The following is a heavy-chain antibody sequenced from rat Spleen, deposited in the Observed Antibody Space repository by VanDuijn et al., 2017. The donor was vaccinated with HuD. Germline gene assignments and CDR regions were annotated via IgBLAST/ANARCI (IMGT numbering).Heavy chain of an antibody. CDR1: GFTFSNYG. V-gene: IGHV5-19*01. J-gene: IGHJ2*01. D-gene: IGHD1-1*01. Sequence: EVQLVESGGGLVQPGRSLKLSCAASGFTFSNYGMHWIRQSPGKGLEWVASISYDGSSTYYRDSVKGRFTISRDNTKNTLYLQMDSLRSEDTATYYCAGSGTAHWGQGVMVTVSS. CDR3: AGSGTAH. CDR2: ISYDGSST.